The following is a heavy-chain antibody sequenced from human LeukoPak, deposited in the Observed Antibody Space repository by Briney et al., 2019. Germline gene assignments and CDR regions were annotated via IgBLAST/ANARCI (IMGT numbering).Heavy chain of an antibody. Sequence: ASVKVSCKASGYTFTSYYMHWVRQAPGQGLEWMGIINPSGGSTSYAQKFQGRVTMTRDTSTSTVYMELSSLRSEDTAVYYCARAGRRITMIVVVIKPTKDAFDIWGQGTMVTVSS. D-gene: IGHD3-22*01. J-gene: IGHJ3*02. V-gene: IGHV1-46*01. CDR2: INPSGGST. CDR1: GYTFTSYY. CDR3: ARAGRRITMIVVVIKPTKDAFDI.